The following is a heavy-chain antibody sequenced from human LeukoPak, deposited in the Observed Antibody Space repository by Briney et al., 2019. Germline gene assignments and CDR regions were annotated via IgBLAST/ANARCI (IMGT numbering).Heavy chain of an antibody. J-gene: IGHJ4*02. Sequence: GGSLRLSCAASGFTFSSSAMSWVRQGPGRGLEWVSGISGSGGRTSYANPVKGGFSISRDISKNKGYFKITTLRAEDTPVYYFVKLDGVDFPWGQGTLVSVSS. CDR2: ISGSGGRT. CDR3: VKLDGVDFP. CDR1: GFTFSSSA. D-gene: IGHD2-21*02. V-gene: IGHV3-23*01.